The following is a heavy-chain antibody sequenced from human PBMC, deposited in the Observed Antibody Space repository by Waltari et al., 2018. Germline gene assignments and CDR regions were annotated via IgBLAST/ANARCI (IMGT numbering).Heavy chain of an antibody. CDR1: GGSIISSNYY. CDR3: ARSLGDPDYFDY. D-gene: IGHD2-21*02. CDR2: IYNSAIT. Sequence: QLQLQESGPGLVKPSETLSLTCTVSGGSIISSNYYWGWIRQPPGKGLEWIGSIYNSAITYYNPYLKSRVTISVDTSKHQFSLRLSSVTAADTAVYYCARSLGDPDYFDYWGQGTLVTVSS. V-gene: IGHV4-39*01. J-gene: IGHJ4*02.